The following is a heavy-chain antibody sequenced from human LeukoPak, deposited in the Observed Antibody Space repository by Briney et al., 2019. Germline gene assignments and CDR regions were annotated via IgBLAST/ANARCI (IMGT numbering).Heavy chain of an antibody. CDR1: AFTFTNAW. D-gene: IGHD5-18*01. V-gene: IGHV3-15*01. CDR2: IKSKTDGATT. J-gene: IGHJ4*02. CDR3: TTDKDTPMVNY. Sequence: GGSRRLSCAASAFTFTNAWLNCVRQAQGKGREWVGRIKSKTDGATTDYAAPVKGRFTISRDDSKSTLYPQMNSLKTEDTAVYYCTTDKDTPMVNYWGQGTLVTVSS.